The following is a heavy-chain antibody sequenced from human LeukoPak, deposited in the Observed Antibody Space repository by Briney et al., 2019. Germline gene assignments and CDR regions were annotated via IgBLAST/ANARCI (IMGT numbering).Heavy chain of an antibody. D-gene: IGHD4-17*01. Sequence: GASVKVSCKASGGTFSSYAISWVRQAPGQGLEWMGGIIPIFGTANYAQKFQGRVTITADESTSTAYMELSSLRSEDTAVYYCALKGAHYGDLARAFDIWGQGTMVTVSS. V-gene: IGHV1-69*01. CDR1: GGTFSSYA. CDR2: IIPIFGTA. J-gene: IGHJ3*02. CDR3: ALKGAHYGDLARAFDI.